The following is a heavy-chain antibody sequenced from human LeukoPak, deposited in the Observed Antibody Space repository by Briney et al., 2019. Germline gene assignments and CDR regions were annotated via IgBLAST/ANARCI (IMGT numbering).Heavy chain of an antibody. CDR1: GYTFTSYY. CDR3: ARAVVTSPRSAFDI. V-gene: IGHV1-46*01. Sequence: ASVKVSCKASGYTFTSYYIHWVRQAPGQGLEWMGIINPSGGSTSYVQKFQGRVTMTRDMSTSTVYMELSSLRSEDTAVYYCARAVVTSPRSAFDIWGQGTMVTVSS. J-gene: IGHJ3*02. D-gene: IGHD4-23*01. CDR2: INPSGGST.